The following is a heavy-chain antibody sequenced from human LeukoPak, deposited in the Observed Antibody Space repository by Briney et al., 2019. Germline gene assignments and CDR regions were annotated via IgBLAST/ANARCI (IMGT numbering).Heavy chain of an antibody. D-gene: IGHD3-10*01. V-gene: IGHV1-18*01. Sequence: RGASVKVSCKTSGYTFASYGVSWVRQAPGQGLEWMAWISPYNGNTNYAQKLQGRVTLTTDTSTSTAYMELRSLRSDDTAVYYCARHYYGSGTYYHFDSWGQGTLVTVSS. J-gene: IGHJ4*02. CDR3: ARHYYGSGTYYHFDS. CDR2: ISPYNGNT. CDR1: GYTFASYG.